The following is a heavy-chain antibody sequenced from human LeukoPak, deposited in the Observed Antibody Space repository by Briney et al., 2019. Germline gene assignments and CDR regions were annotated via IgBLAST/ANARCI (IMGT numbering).Heavy chain of an antibody. V-gene: IGHV3-74*01. D-gene: IGHD6-25*01. CDR3: AKGGVDY. Sequence: PGGSLRLSCVVSGFTFTNYWMHWVRQAPGEGLVWVSRINTDGSTTTYADSVKGRFTVSRGNAKNTLYLQMNSLRAEDTAVYYCAKGGVDYWGQGTLVTVSS. J-gene: IGHJ4*02. CDR1: GFTFTNYW. CDR2: INTDGSTT.